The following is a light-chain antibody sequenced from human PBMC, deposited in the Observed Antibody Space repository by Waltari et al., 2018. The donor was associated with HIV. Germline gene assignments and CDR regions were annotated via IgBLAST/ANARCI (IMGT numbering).Light chain of an antibody. CDR1: QRVGDY. CDR2: QAS. CDR3: QHYGRPST. Sequence: EIVLTQSPGTLSLFPGDSATLSRKASQRVGDYLAWYQQKYGQAPRLLIYQASNRDTGISERFSGRGYGTDFTLTISGLEPEDSALYYCQHYGRPSTFGQGTRLEIE. J-gene: IGKJ5*01. V-gene: IGKV3-20*01.